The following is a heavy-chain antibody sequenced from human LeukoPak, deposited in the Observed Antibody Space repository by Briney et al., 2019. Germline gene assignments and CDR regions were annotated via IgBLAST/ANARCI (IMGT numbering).Heavy chain of an antibody. CDR3: ARDPSWEILSYFDY. CDR1: GFTFSSYT. J-gene: IGHJ4*02. V-gene: IGHV3-48*04. CDR2: ISASGDTI. D-gene: IGHD1-26*01. Sequence: TGGSLRLSCAASGFTFSSYTINWIRQAPGKGLEWVSYISASGDTIYYGDSVRGRFTISRDNAKNSLYLDMNTLKAEDTAVYYCARDPSWEILSYFDYWGQGTLVTVSS.